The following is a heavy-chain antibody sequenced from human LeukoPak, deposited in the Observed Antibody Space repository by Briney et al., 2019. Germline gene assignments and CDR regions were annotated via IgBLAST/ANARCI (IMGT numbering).Heavy chain of an antibody. Sequence: GGSLRLSCAASGFTFSNAWMNWVRQAPGKGLEWVSYISSSGSSIYYADSVKGRFTISRDNAKNSLYLQMNSLRAEDTAVYYCAKDPLVAVGGQTEFDPWGQGTLVTVSS. V-gene: IGHV3-48*01. J-gene: IGHJ5*02. CDR1: GFTFSNAW. CDR2: ISSSGSSI. D-gene: IGHD6-19*01. CDR3: AKDPLVAVGGQTEFDP.